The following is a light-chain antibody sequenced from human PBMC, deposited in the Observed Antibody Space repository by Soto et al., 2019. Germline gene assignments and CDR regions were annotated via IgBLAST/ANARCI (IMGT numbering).Light chain of an antibody. CDR3: CSYVRSSTLV. Sequence: QSALTQPASVSGSPGQSITISCTGTSSDVGSYNLVSWYQQPPGKAPKLMIYEVTKRPSGVSNRFSGSKSGNTASLTISGLQAEDEADYFCCSYVRSSTLVFGGGTKLTVL. V-gene: IGLV2-23*02. CDR1: SSDVGSYNL. CDR2: EVT. J-gene: IGLJ2*01.